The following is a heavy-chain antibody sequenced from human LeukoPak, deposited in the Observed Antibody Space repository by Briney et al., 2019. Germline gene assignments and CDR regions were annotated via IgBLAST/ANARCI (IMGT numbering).Heavy chain of an antibody. CDR3: ARDAPDDSSGYYFGY. CDR2: INTRGGSI. D-gene: IGHD3-22*01. J-gene: IGHJ4*02. Sequence: GASVKVSCKAPGYTYTSYYIHWVRQAPGQGLDWMGIINTRGGSISYAQKFQGRVTMTRDTSTSTVCMELSSLRSEDTAVYYCARDAPDDSSGYYFGYWGQGTLVTVSS. CDR1: GYTYTSYY. V-gene: IGHV1-46*01.